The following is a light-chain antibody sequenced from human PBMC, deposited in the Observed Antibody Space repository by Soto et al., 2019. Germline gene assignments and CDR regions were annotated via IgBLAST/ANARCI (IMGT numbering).Light chain of an antibody. J-gene: IGKJ2*01. CDR2: DAS. Sequence: DILMTQSPSTLSASVGDRVTITCRASQRIGNWLAWYQQKPGKAPKLLIYDASSLESGVPSSFSGSGSGTEFTLTISSLHPDDFATYFCQQYHTYYTFGQGTNLEIK. V-gene: IGKV1-5*01. CDR3: QQYHTYYT. CDR1: QRIGNW.